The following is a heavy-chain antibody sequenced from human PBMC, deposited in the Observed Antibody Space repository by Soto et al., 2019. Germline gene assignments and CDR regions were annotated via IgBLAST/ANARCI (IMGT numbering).Heavy chain of an antibody. V-gene: IGHV4-34*01. CDR3: ARDLREREAARPRYYYYSMDV. CDR2: INHSGST. D-gene: IGHD6-6*01. J-gene: IGHJ6*02. Sequence: QVQLQQWGAGLLKPSETLSLTCAVYGGSFSGYYWSWIRQPPGKGLEWIGEINHSGSTNYNPSLKSRVTISVDTSKNQFSLKLSSVTAADTAVYSCARDLREREAARPRYYYYSMDVWGQGTTVTVSS. CDR1: GGSFSGYY.